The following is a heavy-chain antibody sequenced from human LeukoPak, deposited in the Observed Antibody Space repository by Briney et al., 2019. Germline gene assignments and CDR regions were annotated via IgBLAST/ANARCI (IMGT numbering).Heavy chain of an antibody. CDR3: TTRRQDGW. J-gene: IGHJ4*02. V-gene: IGHV3-15*01. Sequence: GGSLRLSCVGSGFIFSDAWMSWVRQAPGKGLEWVGRSKSKSDGGTIDYAAPVKGRFTISRDDSRNTLYLQMNSLKTEDTAVYYCTTRRQDGWWGQGTLVTVS. CDR2: SKSKSDGGTI. D-gene: IGHD2-15*01. CDR1: GFIFSDAW.